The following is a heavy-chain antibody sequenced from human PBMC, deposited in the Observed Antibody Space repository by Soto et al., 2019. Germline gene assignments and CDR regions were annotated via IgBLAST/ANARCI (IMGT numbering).Heavy chain of an antibody. CDR3: ARESFYGADFDY. Sequence: PSETLSLTCSVSGDSITSGDYYWSWIRQSPGKGLEWMGYIHHSGRTFYNPSLKSRVTISQNTSKNQFSLKLNSVTAADTAMYYCARESFYGADFDYWGQGLLVTVSS. V-gene: IGHV4-30-4*01. J-gene: IGHJ4*02. D-gene: IGHD4-17*01. CDR2: IHHSGRT. CDR1: GDSITSGDYY.